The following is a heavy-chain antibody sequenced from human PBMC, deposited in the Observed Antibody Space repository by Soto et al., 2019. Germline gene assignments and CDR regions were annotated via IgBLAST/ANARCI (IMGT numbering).Heavy chain of an antibody. CDR1: GFTFDDYA. V-gene: IGHV3-9*01. Sequence: EVQLVESGGGLVQPGRSLRLSCAASGFTFDDYAMHWVRQAPGKGLEWVSGISWNSGSIGYADSVKGRFTISRDNAKNSLYLQMNSLRPADTALYYCAKGNGAGSYTLYWGQGTLVTVSS. CDR3: AKGNGAGSYTLY. J-gene: IGHJ4*02. CDR2: ISWNSGSI. D-gene: IGHD3-10*01.